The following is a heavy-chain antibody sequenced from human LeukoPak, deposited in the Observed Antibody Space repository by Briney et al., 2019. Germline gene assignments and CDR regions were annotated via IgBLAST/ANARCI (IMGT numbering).Heavy chain of an antibody. D-gene: IGHD6-19*01. Sequence: GGSLRLSCAASGFTFSSYAMSWVRQAPGKGLEWVSAISGSGGSTYYADSVKGRLTISRDNSKNTLYLQMNSLRAEDTAVYYCAKDLWDSSGFFPYWGQGTLVTVSS. CDR3: AKDLWDSSGFFPY. CDR1: GFTFSSYA. CDR2: ISGSGGST. V-gene: IGHV3-23*01. J-gene: IGHJ4*02.